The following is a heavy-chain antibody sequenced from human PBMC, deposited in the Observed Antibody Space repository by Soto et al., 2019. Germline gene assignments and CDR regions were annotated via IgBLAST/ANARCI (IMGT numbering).Heavy chain of an antibody. CDR1: GGSFSGYY. CDR2: INHSGST. D-gene: IGHD1-26*01. Sequence: SETLSLTCAVYGGSFSGYYWSWIRQPPGKGLGWIGEINHSGSTNYNPSLKSRVTISVDTSKNQFSLKLSSVTAADTAVYYCARGYGGSPTGAPNFLDYWGQGTLVTVSS. V-gene: IGHV4-34*01. CDR3: ARGYGGSPTGAPNFLDY. J-gene: IGHJ4*02.